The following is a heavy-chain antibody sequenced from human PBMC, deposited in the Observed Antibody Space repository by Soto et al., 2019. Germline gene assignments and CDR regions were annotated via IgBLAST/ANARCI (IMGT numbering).Heavy chain of an antibody. J-gene: IGHJ2*01. V-gene: IGHV3-53*02. D-gene: IGHD5-18*01. CDR2: IYSSGNI. CDR3: ATGIKAVVRSWYFDL. Sequence: EVQLVETGGDLIQPGGSLRLSCAASGLSVSSNYMSWVRQAPGRGLEWVSVIYSSGNIYYRDSVKGRFTNSRDNSKNTLYLQMNSLRDEDTAVYYCATGIKAVVRSWYFDLWGRGTLVTVSS. CDR1: GLSVSSNY.